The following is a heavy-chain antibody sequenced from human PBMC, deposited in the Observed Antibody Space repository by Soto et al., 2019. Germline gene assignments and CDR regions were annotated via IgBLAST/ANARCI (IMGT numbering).Heavy chain of an antibody. CDR3: ARHSLALRKNNWFDP. D-gene: IGHD3-3*02. CDR2: IFYLGSS. V-gene: IGHV4-39*01. J-gene: IGHJ5*02. CDR1: GGSIGGISYY. Sequence: ASQTLSPPCTVSGGSIGGISYYWGWVRRPAGKGLEWIGSIFYLGSSYYDPSLKSRVTMSVDTSKNQFSLRLRSVTAADTALYFCARHSLALRKNNWFDPWGQGIMVTVS.